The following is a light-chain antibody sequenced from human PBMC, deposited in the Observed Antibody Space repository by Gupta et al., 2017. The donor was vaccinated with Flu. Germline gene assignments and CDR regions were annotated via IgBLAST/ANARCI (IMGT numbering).Light chain of an antibody. CDR1: QSISSSY. J-gene: IGKJ1*01. Sequence: GERATLSCRASQSISSSYLAWYQQKPGQASRVLLYGASSRATGIPDRVSGSGSGTDFTLSSSRLEPEDFAVYYCQQYGSSKTFGQGTKVEIK. CDR2: GAS. CDR3: QQYGSSKT. V-gene: IGKV3-20*01.